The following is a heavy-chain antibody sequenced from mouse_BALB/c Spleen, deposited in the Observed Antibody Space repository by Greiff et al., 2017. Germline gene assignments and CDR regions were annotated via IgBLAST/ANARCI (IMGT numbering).Heavy chain of an antibody. CDR1: GFTFSSYG. V-gene: IGHV5-6-3*01. CDR2: INSNGGST. Sequence: VQLQQSGGGLVQPGGSLKLSCAASGFTFSSYGMSWVRQTPDKRLELVATINSNGGSTYYPDSVKGRFTISRDNAKNTLYLQMSSLKSEDTAMYYCASYGNYYYAMDYWGQGTSVTVAS. CDR3: ASYGNYYYAMDY. J-gene: IGHJ4*01. D-gene: IGHD2-1*01.